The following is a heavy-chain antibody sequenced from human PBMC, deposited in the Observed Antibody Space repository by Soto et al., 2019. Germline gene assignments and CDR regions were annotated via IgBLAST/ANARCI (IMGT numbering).Heavy chain of an antibody. CDR3: ARGTGGNWAAFDI. J-gene: IGHJ3*02. CDR2: ISAYNDNT. Sequence: DSVKASCKPSGYTFSSYAISWVRQAPGQGLEWMGWISAYNDNTNYVQKLQGRVTMTTDTSTSTAYMELRSLRSDDTAVYYCARGTGGNWAAFDIWGQGTMVTVSS. D-gene: IGHD2-15*01. CDR1: GYTFSSYA. V-gene: IGHV1-18*01.